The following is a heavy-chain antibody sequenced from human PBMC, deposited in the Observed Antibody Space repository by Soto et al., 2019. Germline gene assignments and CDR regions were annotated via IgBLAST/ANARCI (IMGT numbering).Heavy chain of an antibody. CDR2: IYPGDSDT. J-gene: IGHJ6*02. CDR1: GYSFTSYW. Sequence: LKISCKGSGYSFTSYWIGWVRQMPGKGLEWMGIIYPGDSDTRYSPSFQGQVTISADKSISTAYLQWSSLKASDTAMYYCARQRCSGGSCYYYYGMDVWGQGTTVTVSS. V-gene: IGHV5-51*01. CDR3: ARQRCSGGSCYYYYGMDV. D-gene: IGHD2-15*01.